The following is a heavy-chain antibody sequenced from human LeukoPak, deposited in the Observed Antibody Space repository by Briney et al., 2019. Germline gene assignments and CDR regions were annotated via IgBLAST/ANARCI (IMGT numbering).Heavy chain of an antibody. V-gene: IGHV5-51*01. D-gene: IGHD2-15*01. CDR2: IYPGDSDT. CDR1: GYSFTSYW. CDR3: ARREIHSALDY. J-gene: IGHJ4*02. Sequence: GESLQISCKGSGYSFTSYWIGWVRQLPGKGLEWMGIIYPGDSDTRYSPSFQGQVTISADKSISTAYLQWSSLKASDTAMYYCARREIHSALDYWGQGTLVTVSS.